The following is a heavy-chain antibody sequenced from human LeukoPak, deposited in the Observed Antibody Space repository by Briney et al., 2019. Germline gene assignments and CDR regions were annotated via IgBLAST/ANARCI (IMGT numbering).Heavy chain of an antibody. J-gene: IGHJ4*02. CDR2: IYHSGST. D-gene: IGHD6-13*01. CDR1: GGSISSSNW. CDR3: ARDMLESGAAAVL. Sequence: EASETLSLTCAVSGGSISSSNWWSWVRQPPGKGLEWIGEIYHSGSTNYNPSLKSRVTISVDKSKNQFSLKLSSVTAADTAVYYCARDMLESGAAAVLWGQGALVTVSS. V-gene: IGHV4-4*02.